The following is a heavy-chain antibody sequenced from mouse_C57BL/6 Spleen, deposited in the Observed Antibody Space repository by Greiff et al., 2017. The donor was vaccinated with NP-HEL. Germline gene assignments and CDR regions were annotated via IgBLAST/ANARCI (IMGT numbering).Heavy chain of an antibody. CDR3: ASVYYYGSSPYYFDY. D-gene: IGHD1-1*01. Sequence: QVQLKQPGAELVKPGASVKLSCKASGYTFTSYWMHWVKQRPGRGLEWIGRIDPNSGGTKYNEKFKSKATLTVDKPSSTAYMQLSSLTSEDSAVYYCASVYYYGSSPYYFDYWGQGTTLTVSS. CDR1: GYTFTSYW. V-gene: IGHV1-72*01. CDR2: IDPNSGGT. J-gene: IGHJ2*01.